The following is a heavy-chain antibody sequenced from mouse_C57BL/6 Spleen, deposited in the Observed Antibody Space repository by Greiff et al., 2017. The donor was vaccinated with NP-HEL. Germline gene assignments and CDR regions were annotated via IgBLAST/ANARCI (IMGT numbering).Heavy chain of an antibody. V-gene: IGHV5-17*01. Sequence: EVKLMESGGGLVKPGGSLKLSCAASGFTFSDYGMHWVRQAPEKGLEWVAYISSGSSTLYYADTVKGRFTISRDNAKNTLFLQMTSRRSEDTAMYYCARGDYGSPWYFDYWGQGTTLTVSS. CDR1: GFTFSDYG. D-gene: IGHD1-1*01. J-gene: IGHJ2*01. CDR3: ARGDYGSPWYFDY. CDR2: ISSGSSTL.